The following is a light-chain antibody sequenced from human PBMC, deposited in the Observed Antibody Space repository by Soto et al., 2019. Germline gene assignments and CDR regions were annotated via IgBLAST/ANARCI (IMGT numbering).Light chain of an antibody. CDR3: QQLNSYPVSIT. CDR1: QGISSY. J-gene: IGKJ5*01. Sequence: IQLTQSPSSLSASVGDRVTITCRASQGISSYLAWYQQKPGKAPKLLIYAASTLQSGVPSRFSGSGSGTDFTLTISSLQPEDFATYYCQQLNSYPVSITFGQGTRLEIK. V-gene: IGKV1-9*01. CDR2: AAS.